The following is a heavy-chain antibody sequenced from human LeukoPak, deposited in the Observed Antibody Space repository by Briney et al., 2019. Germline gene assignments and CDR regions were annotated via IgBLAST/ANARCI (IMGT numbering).Heavy chain of an antibody. J-gene: IGHJ4*02. CDR1: GGSISSYY. CDR3: ARHGDTAGAVTPFDY. CDR2: NYYSGTT. V-gene: IGHV4-59*08. D-gene: IGHD6-13*01. Sequence: PSETLSLTCTVSGGSISSYYWSWIRQPPGKGLEWLGTNYYSGTTNYTPSLKSRVTISVETSKNQFSLKLSSVTAADTAVYYCARHGDTAGAVTPFDYWGQGTLVTVSS.